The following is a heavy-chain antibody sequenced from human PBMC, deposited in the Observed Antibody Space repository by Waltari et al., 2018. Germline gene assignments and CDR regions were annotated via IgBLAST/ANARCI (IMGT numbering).Heavy chain of an antibody. V-gene: IGHV3-49*03. D-gene: IGHD6-13*01. J-gene: IGHJ5*02. CDR1: GFTFGDYA. CDR2: IRSKAYGGTT. CDR3: TRDLGGAAAGTGYNWFDP. Sequence: EVQLVESGGGLVQPGRSLRLSCTASGFTFGDYAMSWFRQAPGKGLEWVGFIRSKAYGGTTEYAASVKGRFTISRDDSKSIAYLQMNSLKTEDTAVYYCTRDLGGAAAGTGYNWFDPWGQGTLVTVSS.